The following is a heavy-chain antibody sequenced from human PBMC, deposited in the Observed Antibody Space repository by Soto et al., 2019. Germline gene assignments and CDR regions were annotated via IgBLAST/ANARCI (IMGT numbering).Heavy chain of an antibody. CDR1: GFTLSDYY. V-gene: IGHV3-11*01. Sequence: QVQLVESGGGLVKPGGSLRLSCAASGFTLSDYYMTWIRQAPGKGQEWLSYISASGSSTSYADSVKGRFTISRDNAKNALYLQMNSLRAEDTAVYYCARDRYCLGGSCYYFDYWGLGTLVTVSS. D-gene: IGHD2-15*01. CDR2: ISASGSST. J-gene: IGHJ4*02. CDR3: ARDRYCLGGSCYYFDY.